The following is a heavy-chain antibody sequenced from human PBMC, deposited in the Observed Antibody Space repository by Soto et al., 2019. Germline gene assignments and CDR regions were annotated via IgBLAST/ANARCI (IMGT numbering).Heavy chain of an antibody. D-gene: IGHD6-19*01. Sequence: GGSLRLSCAASGFTFSSYAMSWVRQAPGKGLEWVSAISGSGGSTYYADSVKGRFTISRDNSKNTLKLQMNSLRAEETVVYYCARLPGYSTGWTPFDFWGQGTQVTVSS. J-gene: IGHJ4*02. V-gene: IGHV3-23*01. CDR3: ARLPGYSTGWTPFDF. CDR2: ISGSGGST. CDR1: GFTFSSYA.